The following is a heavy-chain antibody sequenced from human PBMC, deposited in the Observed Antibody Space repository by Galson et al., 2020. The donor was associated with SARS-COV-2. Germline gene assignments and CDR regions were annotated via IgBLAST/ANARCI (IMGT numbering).Heavy chain of an antibody. CDR3: ARGGQWELPYYFDF. CDR1: GFTFSSYV. CDR2: ISSEGSNR. J-gene: IGHJ4*02. Sequence: GGSLRLSCAASGFTFSSYVMHWVRQAPGKGPEWVAVISSEGSNRYYADSLKGRFTISRDNSKSTLYLQMNSLRAEDTALYYCARGGQWELPYYFDFWGQGTLVTVSS. V-gene: IGHV3-30*03. D-gene: IGHD1-26*01.